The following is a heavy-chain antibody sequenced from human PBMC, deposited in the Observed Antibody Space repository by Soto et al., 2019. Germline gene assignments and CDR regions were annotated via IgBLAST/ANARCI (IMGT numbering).Heavy chain of an antibody. J-gene: IGHJ1*01. D-gene: IGHD6-19*01. V-gene: IGHV3-23*01. CDR1: GFTFSNYA. Sequence: GGSLRLSCAASGFTFSNYAMSWVRQAPGKGLEWVSAISSSGGSTYYADSVKGRFTISRDNSKNTLYLQMNSLRAEDTAVYYCAKGVPGIAVAGTGYFQHWGQGTLVTVSS. CDR3: AKGVPGIAVAGTGYFQH. CDR2: ISSSGGST.